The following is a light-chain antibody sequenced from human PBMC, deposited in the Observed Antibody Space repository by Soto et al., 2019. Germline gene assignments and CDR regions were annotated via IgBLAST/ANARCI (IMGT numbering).Light chain of an antibody. CDR3: SSYAGIRNLV. CDR1: SSDVGGYNY. J-gene: IGLJ2*01. V-gene: IGLV2-8*01. Sequence: QSVLTQPPSASGSPGQSVTISCTGTSSDVGGYNYVSWYQQHPGKAPKLMIYEVSKRLSGVPDRFSGSKSGNTASLTVSGLQAEEEADCYCSSYAGIRNLVFGGGTNLTVL. CDR2: EVS.